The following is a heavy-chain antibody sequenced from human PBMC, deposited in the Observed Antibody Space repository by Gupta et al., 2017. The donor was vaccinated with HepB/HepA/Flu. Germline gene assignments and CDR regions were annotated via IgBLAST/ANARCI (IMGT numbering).Heavy chain of an antibody. CDR3: ATWRWEQSEFEN. J-gene: IGHJ4*02. CDR2: IFSSGT. CDR1: GFTFSNYA. Sequence: EVQLWESGGGLVQPGGSLRLSCTGSGFTFSNYAMSWVRQAPGKGLECVSSIFSSGTENADSVKGRFTITRDNSQNTLYLQMNSLRVEDTAIYFCATWRWEQSEFENWGQGSLVTVSS. V-gene: IGHV3-23*01. D-gene: IGHD1-26*01.